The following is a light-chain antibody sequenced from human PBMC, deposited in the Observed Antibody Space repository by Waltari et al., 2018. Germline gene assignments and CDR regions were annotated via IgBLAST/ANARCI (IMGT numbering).Light chain of an antibody. CDR3: MQGTHWPT. CDR1: QSLVNSDGNTY. CDR2: KVS. J-gene: IGKJ1*01. Sequence: DVVMTQSPLSLPVTLGQPASISCRSSQSLVNSDGNTYLNWFQQRPGQSPRRLIYKVSNRDSGVPDRFSGSGSGTDFTLKISRVEAEDVGVYYCMQGTHWPTFSQGTKVEIK. V-gene: IGKV2-30*01.